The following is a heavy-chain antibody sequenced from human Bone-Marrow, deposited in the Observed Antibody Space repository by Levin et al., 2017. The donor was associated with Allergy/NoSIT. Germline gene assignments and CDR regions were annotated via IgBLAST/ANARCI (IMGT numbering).Heavy chain of an antibody. Sequence: ASVKVSCKASGGTFSSYAISWVRQAPGQGLEWMGGIIPIFGTANYAQKFQGRVTITADESTSTAYMDLSSLRSEDTAVYYCARATIPWRRYYYGMDVWGQGTTVTVSS. CDR1: GGTFSSYA. CDR2: IIPIFGTA. J-gene: IGHJ6*02. V-gene: IGHV1-69*13. CDR3: ARATIPWRRYYYGMDV. D-gene: IGHD3-3*01.